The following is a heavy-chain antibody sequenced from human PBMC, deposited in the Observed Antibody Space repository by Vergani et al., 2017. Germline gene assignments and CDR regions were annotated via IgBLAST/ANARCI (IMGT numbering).Heavy chain of an antibody. Sequence: QVQLQESGPGLVKPSQTLSLTCTVSGDSISSGESYWNWIRQPAGKGLEWIGRIYTTGSTNYKPSLQSRVTISLDTSKNQVSLKLNSVTAADTAIYYCAKDGGGGANYHHSYYHVYGLHFWGQGTTVTVSS. V-gene: IGHV4-61*02. CDR3: AKDGGGGANYHHSYYHVYGLHF. D-gene: IGHD4/OR15-4a*01. J-gene: IGHJ6*01. CDR2: IYTTGST. CDR1: GDSISSGESY.